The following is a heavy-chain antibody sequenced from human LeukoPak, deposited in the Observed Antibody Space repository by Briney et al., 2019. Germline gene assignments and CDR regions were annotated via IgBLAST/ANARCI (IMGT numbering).Heavy chain of an antibody. CDR1: GGSISSYY. CDR3: ASHLRKAAASPFDY. J-gene: IGHJ4*02. D-gene: IGHD6-13*01. V-gene: IGHV4-59*08. Sequence: SETLSLTCTVSGGSISSYYWSWIRQPPGKGLEWIGYIYYSGSTNYNPSLKSRVTISVDTSKNQFSLKLSSVTAADTAVYYCASHLRKAAASPFDYWGQGTLVTVSP. CDR2: IYYSGST.